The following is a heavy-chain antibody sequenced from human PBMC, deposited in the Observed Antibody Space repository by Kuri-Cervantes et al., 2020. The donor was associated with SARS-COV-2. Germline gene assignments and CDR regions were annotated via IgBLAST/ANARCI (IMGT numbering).Heavy chain of an antibody. V-gene: IGHV3-53*01. J-gene: IGHJ5*02. D-gene: IGHD1-26*01. CDR3: AREDRYGGNLNWFDP. CDR1: GFTVSSNY. CDR2: IHSGGST. Sequence: GGSLRLSCAASGFTVSSNYMSWVRQAPGKGLEWVSVIHSGGSTYYADSVQGRFTISRDNSKNTLYLQMNSLRVEDTAVYYCAREDRYGGNLNWFDPWGQGTLVTVSS.